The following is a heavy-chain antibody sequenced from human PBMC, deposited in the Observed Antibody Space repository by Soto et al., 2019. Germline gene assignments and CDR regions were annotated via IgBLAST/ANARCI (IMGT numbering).Heavy chain of an antibody. CDR3: AKRGIVVFTSNPIFDS. V-gene: IGHV3-23*01. J-gene: IGHJ4*02. Sequence: GGSLRLSCAASGFTFSSYAMSWVRQAPGEGLEWVSGISDSGGSTYYADSVKGRFTISRDNSKNTLYLQMNSLRVEDTALYYCAKRGIVVFTSNPIFDSWGQGTLVTVSS. D-gene: IGHD3-22*01. CDR1: GFTFSSYA. CDR2: ISDSGGST.